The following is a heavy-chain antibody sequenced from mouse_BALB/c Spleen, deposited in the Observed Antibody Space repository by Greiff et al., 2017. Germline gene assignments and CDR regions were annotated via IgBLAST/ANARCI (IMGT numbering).Heavy chain of an antibody. D-gene: IGHD1-1*01. Sequence: DVKLVESGPELVKPGASMKISCKASGYSFTGYTMNWVKQSHGKNLEWIGLINPYNGGTSYNQKFKGKATLTVDKSSSTAYMELLSLTSEDSAVYYCARDYGSSPFDYWGQGTTLTVSS. J-gene: IGHJ2*01. CDR3: ARDYGSSPFDY. CDR2: INPYNGGT. V-gene: IGHV1-18*01. CDR1: GYSFTGYT.